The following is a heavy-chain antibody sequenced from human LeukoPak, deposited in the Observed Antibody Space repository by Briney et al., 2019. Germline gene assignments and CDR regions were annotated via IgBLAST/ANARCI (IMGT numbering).Heavy chain of an antibody. CDR3: ARVKKLMPEFEF. J-gene: IGHJ4*02. V-gene: IGHV1-2*02. CDR1: GYTFIDYY. CDR2: INPNSAAT. Sequence: ASVKLSCKSSGYTFIDYYIHWVRQAPGQGLECMGLINPNSAATKYAQKFKGRVSMTRDKSINTAYMDLTNLRSDDTAIFYCARVKKLMPEFEFWGQGTLVTVSS. D-gene: IGHD2-2*01.